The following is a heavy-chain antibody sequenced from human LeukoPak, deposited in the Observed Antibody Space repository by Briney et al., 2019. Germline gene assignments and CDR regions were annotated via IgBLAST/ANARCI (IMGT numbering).Heavy chain of an antibody. J-gene: IGHJ4*02. CDR3: AKDLGIVVVPAALDY. D-gene: IGHD2-2*01. CDR2: IRYDGSNK. V-gene: IGHV3-30*02. CDR1: GFTFSSYG. Sequence: GGSLRLSCAAAGFTFSSYGMHWVRQAPGKGLEWVAFIRYDGSNKYYADSVKGRFTISRDNSKNTLYLQMNSLRAEDTAVYYCAKDLGIVVVPAALDYWGQGTLVTVSS.